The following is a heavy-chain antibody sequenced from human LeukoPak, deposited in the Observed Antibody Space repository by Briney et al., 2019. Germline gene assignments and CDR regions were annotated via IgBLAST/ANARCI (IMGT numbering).Heavy chain of an antibody. CDR2: IYYSGST. CDR1: GGSISSSGYY. Sequence: SETLSLTCTVSGGSISSSGYYWGWIRQPPGKGLEWIGSIYYSGSTYYNPSLKSRVTISVDTSKNQFSLKLSSVTAADTAVYYCARETGIQLWSYCFDYWGQGTLVTVSS. J-gene: IGHJ4*02. V-gene: IGHV4-39*07. D-gene: IGHD5-18*01. CDR3: ARETGIQLWSYCFDY.